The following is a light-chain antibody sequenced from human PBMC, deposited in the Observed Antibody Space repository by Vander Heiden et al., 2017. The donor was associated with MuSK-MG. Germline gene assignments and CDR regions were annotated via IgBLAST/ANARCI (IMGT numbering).Light chain of an antibody. J-gene: IGKJ2*01. V-gene: IGKV3-20*01. Sequence: PGTLSLSPGERATLSCRASQSVSSSYLAWYQQKPGQAPRLLIYGASSRATGIPDRFSGTGSGTDFTLTISRLEPEDFAVYYCQQYGSSPNTFGQGTKVEIK. CDR3: QQYGSSPNT. CDR1: QSVSSSY. CDR2: GAS.